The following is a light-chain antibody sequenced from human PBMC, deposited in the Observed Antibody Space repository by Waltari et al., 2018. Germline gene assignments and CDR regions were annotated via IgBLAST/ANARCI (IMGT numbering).Light chain of an antibody. J-gene: IGLJ2*01. CDR2: RSD. CDR3: AAWDDSLSGLV. V-gene: IGLV1-47*01. CDR1: SSNLGRHY. Sequence: QSVLTQAASVSGAPGQSIVISCSGSSSNLGRHYAFWYPQLPGMAPTLLVYRSDQRPSGVPDRFSASKSGTSASLAITGLRSEDEADYFCAAWDDSLSGLVFGGGTKLTVL.